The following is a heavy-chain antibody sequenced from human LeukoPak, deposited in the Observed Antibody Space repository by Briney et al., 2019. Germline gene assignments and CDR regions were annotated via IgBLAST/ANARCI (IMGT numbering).Heavy chain of an antibody. Sequence: ASVKVSCKASGYTFTGYYLHWVRQAPGQGLEWMGWINPNSGGTNYAQKFQGRVTMTEDTSTDTAYMELSSLRSEDTAVYYCATGSVGPDAFDIWGQGTMVTVSS. D-gene: IGHD3-10*01. CDR2: INPNSGGT. V-gene: IGHV1-2*02. CDR1: GYTFTGYY. J-gene: IGHJ3*02. CDR3: ATGSVGPDAFDI.